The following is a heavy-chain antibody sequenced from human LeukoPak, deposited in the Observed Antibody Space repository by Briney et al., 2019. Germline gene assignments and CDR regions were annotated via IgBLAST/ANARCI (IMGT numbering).Heavy chain of an antibody. CDR3: ARDPRRITMVRGVMV. Sequence: NASQTLSLTCTVSGGSISSGGYYWSWIRQHPGKGLEWIGYIYYSGSTYYNPSLKSRVTISVDTSKNQFSLKLSSVTAADTAVYYCARDPRRITMVRGVMVWGQGTLVTVSS. V-gene: IGHV4-31*03. CDR1: GGSISSGGYY. J-gene: IGHJ4*02. CDR2: IYYSGST. D-gene: IGHD3-10*01.